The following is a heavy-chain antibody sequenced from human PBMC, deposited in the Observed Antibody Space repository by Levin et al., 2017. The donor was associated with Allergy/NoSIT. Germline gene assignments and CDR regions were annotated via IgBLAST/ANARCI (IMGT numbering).Heavy chain of an antibody. D-gene: IGHD4-17*01. CDR3: ARGRVSTTVMTGSAFDI. V-gene: IGHV3-74*01. CDR1: GFTFSSYW. J-gene: IGHJ3*02. Sequence: GGSLRLSCAASGFTFSSYWMHWVRQAPGKGLVWVSRINSDGSSTSYADSVKGRFTISRDNAKNTLYLQMNSLRAEDTAVYYCARGRVSTTVMTGSAFDIWGQGTMVTVSS. CDR2: INSDGSST.